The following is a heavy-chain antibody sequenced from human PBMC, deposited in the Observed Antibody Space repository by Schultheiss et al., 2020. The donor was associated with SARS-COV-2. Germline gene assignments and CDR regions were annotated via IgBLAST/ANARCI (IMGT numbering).Heavy chain of an antibody. CDR1: GFTFDDYA. CDR2: ISWNSGSI. V-gene: IGHV3-9*01. CDR3: AKDRTTMIVTSFDY. J-gene: IGHJ4*02. Sequence: SLKISCAASGFTFDDYAMHWVRQAPGKGLEWVSGISWNSGSIGYADSVKGRFTISRDNAKNSLYLQMNSLRAEDTAVYYCAKDRTTMIVTSFDYWGQGTLVTVSS. D-gene: IGHD3-22*01.